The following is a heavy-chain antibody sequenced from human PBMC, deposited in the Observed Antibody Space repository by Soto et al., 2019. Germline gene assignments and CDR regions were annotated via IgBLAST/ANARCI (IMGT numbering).Heavy chain of an antibody. CDR2: IDPSDSYT. CDR1: GYRFTSYW. V-gene: IGHV5-10-1*01. Sequence: PGESLKISCKGSGYRFTSYWINWVRQMPGKGLEWMGRIDPSDSYTNYSPSFQGHVTISADKSISTAYLQWSSLKASDTAIYYCAKGFWSGRLYYGLDVWGQGATVTVPS. J-gene: IGHJ6*02. CDR3: AKGFWSGRLYYGLDV. D-gene: IGHD3-3*01.